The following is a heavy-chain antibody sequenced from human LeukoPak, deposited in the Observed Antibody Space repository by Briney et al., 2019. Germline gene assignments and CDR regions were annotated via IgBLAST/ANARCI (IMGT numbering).Heavy chain of an antibody. CDR2: IKQDGSEK. Sequence: LSGGSLRLSCAASGFTFSSYWMSWVRQAPGKGLEWVANIKQDGSEKYYVDSVKGRFTISRDNAKNSLYLQMNSLRAEDTAVYYCARHQSGLDLRYPTPPFDYWGQGTLVTVSS. CDR1: GFTFSSYW. J-gene: IGHJ4*02. V-gene: IGHV3-7*01. CDR3: ARHQSGLDLRYPTPPFDY. D-gene: IGHD1-7*01.